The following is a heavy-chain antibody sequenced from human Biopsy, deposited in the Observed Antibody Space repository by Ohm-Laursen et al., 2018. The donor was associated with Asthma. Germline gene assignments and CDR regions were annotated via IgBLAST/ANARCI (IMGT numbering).Heavy chain of an antibody. CDR1: GFTFSSYA. V-gene: IGHV3-23*01. D-gene: IGHD5/OR15-5a*01. CDR3: AKDWKSLYVQYFFEY. J-gene: IGHJ4*02. CDR2: ISGDAQRT. Sequence: SLRLSCTASGFTFSSYALSWVRQAPGKGLEWVSGISGDAQRTYYEDSVKGRFTISRDNSKITIYLQLNSLRAEDTAVYYCAKDWKSLYVQYFFEYWGQGTLVTVSS.